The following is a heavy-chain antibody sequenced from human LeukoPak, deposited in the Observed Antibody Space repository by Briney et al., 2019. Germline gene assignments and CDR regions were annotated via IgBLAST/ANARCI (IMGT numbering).Heavy chain of an antibody. CDR3: AQTTGWPGFDF. J-gene: IGHJ4*02. D-gene: IGHD6-19*01. CDR1: GASISDKY. V-gene: IGHV4-59*08. CDR2: IYNGRNT. Sequence: SETLSLTCSASGASISDKYWSWIRQSPGRTLEWIGHIYNGRNTKYNPSLTSRVTISVDTSKNQFSLSLTSVTAADTAMYYCAQTTGWPGFDFWGPGALVTVSS.